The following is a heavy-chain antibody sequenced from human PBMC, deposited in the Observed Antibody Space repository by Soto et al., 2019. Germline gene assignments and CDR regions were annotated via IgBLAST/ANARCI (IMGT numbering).Heavy chain of an antibody. D-gene: IGHD3-10*01. CDR1: GGTISSSSYF. Sequence: PSETLSLTCPFSGGTISSSSYFWGWIRQPPGKGLEWIGSIYYSGSTYYNPSLKSRVTVSVDTSKNQFSLKLSSVTAADTAVYYCAIMGQFMGSGILPGVWGQGTTVTVSS. CDR3: AIMGQFMGSGILPGV. V-gene: IGHV4-39*01. CDR2: IYYSGST. J-gene: IGHJ6*02.